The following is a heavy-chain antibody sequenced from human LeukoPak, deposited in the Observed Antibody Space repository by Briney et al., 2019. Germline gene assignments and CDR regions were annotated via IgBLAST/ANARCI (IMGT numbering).Heavy chain of an antibody. CDR2: VWYDGSKT. Sequence: PGGSLRLSCAASGFTFGNYGMHWVRQAPGKGLEGVAVVWYDGSKTHYGDFVRGRFTVSRDISKNTLYLEMNSLRAEDTGVYYSAKDVVSGCSGHDCWAHFDSWGEGTLVTVSS. V-gene: IGHV3-33*06. D-gene: IGHD2-21*02. CDR1: GFTFGNYG. J-gene: IGHJ4*02. CDR3: AKDVVSGCSGHDCWAHFDS.